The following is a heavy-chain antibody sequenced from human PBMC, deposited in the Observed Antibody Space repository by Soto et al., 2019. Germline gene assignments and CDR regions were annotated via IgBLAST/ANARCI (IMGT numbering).Heavy chain of an antibody. CDR2: INHSGST. J-gene: IGHJ6*02. CDR3: AGRSNYYYGMDV. D-gene: IGHD3-10*01. V-gene: IGHV4-34*01. Sequence: SETLSLTCAVYGGSFSGCYWSWIRQPPGKGLEWIGEINHSGSTSYNPSLKSRLTISVDTSNNQFSLNLNSVTAADTAVYYCAGRSNYYYGMDVWGQGTTVTVSS. CDR1: GGSFSGCY.